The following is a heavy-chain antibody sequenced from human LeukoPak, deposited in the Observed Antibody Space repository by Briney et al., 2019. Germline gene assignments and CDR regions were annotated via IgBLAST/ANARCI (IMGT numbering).Heavy chain of an antibody. CDR3: ARLAGTPPYYYYYYMDV. Sequence: SETLSLTCAVYGGPFSGYYWSWIRQPPGKGLEWIGEINHSGSTNYNPSLKSRVTISVDTSKNQFSLKLSSVTAADTAVYYCARLAGTPPYYYYYYMDVWGKGTTVTISS. J-gene: IGHJ6*03. CDR2: INHSGST. V-gene: IGHV4-34*01. D-gene: IGHD3-10*01. CDR1: GGPFSGYY.